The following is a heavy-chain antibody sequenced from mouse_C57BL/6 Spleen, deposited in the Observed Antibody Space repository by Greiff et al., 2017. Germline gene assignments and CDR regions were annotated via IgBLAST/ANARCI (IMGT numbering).Heavy chain of an antibody. J-gene: IGHJ2*01. V-gene: IGHV5-9-1*02. CDR2: ISSGGDSI. D-gene: IGHD2-5*01. Sequence: DVMLVESGEGLVKPGGSLKLSCAASGFTFSSYAMSWVRQTPEKRLEWVAYISSGGDSIYYADTVKGRFTISRDNARNPLYLQMSSLKSEDTTLYYCTRATGYYSSQDYWGQGTTRTVSS. CDR1: GFTFSSYA. CDR3: TRATGYYSSQDY.